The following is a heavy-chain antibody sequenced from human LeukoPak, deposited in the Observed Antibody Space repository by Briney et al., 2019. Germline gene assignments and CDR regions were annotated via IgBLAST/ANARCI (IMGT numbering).Heavy chain of an antibody. Sequence: GGSLRLSCAASGFTFSNYAMSWVRQAPGKGLDWVSAISGSGNSTYYADSVKGRFTISRDNSKNMVYLQMNSLRAEDTAVYYCAKDPEYYDILTGNYYFDYWGQGTLVTVSS. D-gene: IGHD3-9*01. CDR2: ISGSGNST. CDR3: AKDPEYYDILTGNYYFDY. J-gene: IGHJ4*02. CDR1: GFTFSNYA. V-gene: IGHV3-23*01.